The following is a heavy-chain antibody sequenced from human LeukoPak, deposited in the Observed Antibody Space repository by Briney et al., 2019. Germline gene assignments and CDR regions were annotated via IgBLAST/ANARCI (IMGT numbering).Heavy chain of an antibody. D-gene: IGHD5-18*01. CDR1: GYTFTSYG. J-gene: IGHJ6*03. CDR3: AKGVGYSYVGGPPGRYWNYYYMDV. Sequence: GASVKASCKASGYTFTSYGISWVRQAPGQGLEWMGWISAYNGNTNYAQKLQGRVTMTTDTSTSTAYMELKSLRADDTAVYYCAKGVGYSYVGGPPGRYWNYYYMDVWGKGTTVTVSS. V-gene: IGHV1-18*01. CDR2: ISAYNGNT.